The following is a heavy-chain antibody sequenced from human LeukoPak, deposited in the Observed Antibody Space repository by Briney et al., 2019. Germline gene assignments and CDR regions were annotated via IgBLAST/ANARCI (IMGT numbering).Heavy chain of an antibody. J-gene: IGHJ6*03. V-gene: IGHV3-23*01. CDR1: GFTTHYW. CDR3: AKKEGDTYFSWYMDV. D-gene: IGHD2-21*01. CDR2: IIGSGRTT. Sequence: PGGSLRLSCTASGFTTHYWLNWVRPSPGKGGEWVSGIIGSGRTTFYADSVKGRFTISRDNSKNTLYLQMNSLRAEDTAIYYCAKKEGDTYFSWYMDVWGKGTTVTVSS.